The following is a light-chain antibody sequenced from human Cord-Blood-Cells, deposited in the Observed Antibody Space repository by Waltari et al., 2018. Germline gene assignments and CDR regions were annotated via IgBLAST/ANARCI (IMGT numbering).Light chain of an antibody. Sequence: DIVIIHSPAPLAVSLAERATINCNSRQSVLYSPNKKNYLAWYQQKPGQPPKLLIYWASTRESGVPDLFSGSGSGTDFTLTISSLQAEDVAVYYCQQYYSTPPTFGQGTKVEIK. CDR1: QSVLYSPNKKNY. V-gene: IGKV4-1*01. CDR2: WAS. J-gene: IGKJ1*01. CDR3: QQYYSTPPT.